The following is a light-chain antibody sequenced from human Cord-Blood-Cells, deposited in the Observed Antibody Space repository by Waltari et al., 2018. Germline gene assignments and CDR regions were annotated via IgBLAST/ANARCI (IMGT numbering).Light chain of an antibody. Sequence: QSALTQPRSVSGSPGQSVTISCTGTSSDVGGYNYVSWYQQHPGKAPKLLIYAVSKRPSGVPERFSGSKSGNTASLTISGLQAEDEADYYCCSYAGSSYWVFGGGTKLTVL. CDR3: CSYAGSSYWV. J-gene: IGLJ3*02. CDR2: AVS. V-gene: IGLV2-11*01. CDR1: SSDVGGYNY.